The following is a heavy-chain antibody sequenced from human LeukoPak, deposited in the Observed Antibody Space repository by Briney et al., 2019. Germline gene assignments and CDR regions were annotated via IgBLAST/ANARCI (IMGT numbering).Heavy chain of an antibody. CDR2: IYTSGST. CDR3: ARGASSSRPAYYHALDV. J-gene: IGHJ6*02. CDR1: GGSISSYY. V-gene: IGHV4-4*07. Sequence: SETLSLTCTVSGGSISSYYWSWIRQPAGKGLEWIGRIYTSGSTNYNPSLKSRVTMSVDTSKNQFSLKLSSVTAADTAVYYCARGASSSRPAYYHALDVWGQGTTVTVSS. D-gene: IGHD2-2*01.